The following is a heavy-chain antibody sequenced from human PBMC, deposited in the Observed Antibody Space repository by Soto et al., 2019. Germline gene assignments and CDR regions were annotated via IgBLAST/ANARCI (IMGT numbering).Heavy chain of an antibody. D-gene: IGHD3-10*01. J-gene: IGHJ4*02. CDR2: ISSTGSTK. Sequence: GGCLRLSCAASGITFRNFELNCVRQAPGKGLEWFSYISSTGSTKYYADSVKGRFTISRDNDKNSLYLQMESLRAEDTAGYDGAIDYSGSGTYDGWGQGTLVTVSS. V-gene: IGHV3-48*03. CDR1: GITFRNFE. CDR3: AIDYSGSGTYDG.